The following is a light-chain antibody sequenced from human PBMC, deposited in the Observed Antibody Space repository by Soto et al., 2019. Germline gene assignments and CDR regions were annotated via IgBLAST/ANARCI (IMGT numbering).Light chain of an antibody. CDR3: SSYTTSSTL. J-gene: IGLJ2*01. Sequence: QSALTQPASVSGSPGQSITISCTGTSSDVGGYNYVSWYQQHPGKARKLMIYEVSNRPSGVSNRFSGSKSGNTASLTISGLQAEDEADYYCSSYTTSSTLFGGGTKLTVL. CDR2: EVS. V-gene: IGLV2-14*01. CDR1: SSDVGGYNY.